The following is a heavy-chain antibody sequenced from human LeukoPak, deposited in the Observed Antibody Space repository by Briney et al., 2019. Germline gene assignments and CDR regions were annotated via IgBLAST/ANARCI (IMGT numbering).Heavy chain of an antibody. CDR2: IIPILGIA. D-gene: IGHD3-3*01. CDR1: GGTFSSYT. Sequence: SVKVSCKASGGTFSSYTISWVRQAPGQGLEWMGRIIPILGIANYAQKFQGRVTITADKSTSTAYMELSSLRSEDTAVYYCARGKIWGGYYNYYYYYYMDVWGKGTTVTVSS. CDR3: ARGKIWGGYYNYYYYYYMDV. J-gene: IGHJ6*03. V-gene: IGHV1-69*02.